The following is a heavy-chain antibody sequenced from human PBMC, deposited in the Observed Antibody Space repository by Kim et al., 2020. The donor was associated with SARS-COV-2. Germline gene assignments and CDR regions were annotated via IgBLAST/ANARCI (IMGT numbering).Heavy chain of an antibody. Sequence: GGSLRLSCVGSGFTFGATILRWVRQAPGKGLEWVSSLSPDGRDTYYADSVRGRFTISRDNSKNTMFLQMNSLRDEDTAIYFCAKSVSGNSAMDVWGQGTT. CDR3: AKSVSGNSAMDV. CDR1: GFTFGATI. J-gene: IGHJ6*02. CDR2: LSPDGRDT. D-gene: IGHD1-20*01. V-gene: IGHV3-23*01.